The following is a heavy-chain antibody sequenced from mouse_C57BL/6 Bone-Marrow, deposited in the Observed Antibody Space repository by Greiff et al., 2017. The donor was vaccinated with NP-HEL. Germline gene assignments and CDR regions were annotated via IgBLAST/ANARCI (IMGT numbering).Heavy chain of an antibody. CDR3: ARKSIYYGTTWFAY. CDR1: GYTFTSYW. J-gene: IGHJ3*01. CDR2: IHPNSGST. Sequence: VQLQQPGAELVKPGASVKLSCKASGYTFTSYWMHWVKQRPGQGLEWIGMIHPNSGSTNYNEKFKSKATLTVDKSSSTAYMQLSSLTSEDSAVYYCARKSIYYGTTWFAYWGQGTLVTVSA. D-gene: IGHD2-1*01. V-gene: IGHV1-64*01.